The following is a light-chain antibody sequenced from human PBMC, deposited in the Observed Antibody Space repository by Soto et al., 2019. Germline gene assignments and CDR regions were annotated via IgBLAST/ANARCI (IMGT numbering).Light chain of an antibody. J-gene: IGLJ2*01. V-gene: IGLV2-8*01. CDR1: SSDVGAYNY. Sequence: QSALTQPPSASGSPGQSVTISCTGTSSDVGAYNYVSWYQQHPGKAPKLLIYEVSKRPSGVPHRFSGSKSGNTASLTVSGLQDEDESDYYCSSYAGSNNWVFGGGTKLTVL. CDR3: SSYAGSNNWV. CDR2: EVS.